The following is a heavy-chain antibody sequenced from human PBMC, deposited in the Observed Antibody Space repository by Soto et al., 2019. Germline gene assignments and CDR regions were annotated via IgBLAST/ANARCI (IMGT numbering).Heavy chain of an antibody. CDR3: AIPATSDFDY. D-gene: IGHD4-4*01. V-gene: IGHV4-4*02. J-gene: IGHJ4*02. Sequence: QVQLQESGPGLVKPSGTLSVTCAVSGGSISSSNWWTWVRQPPGKGLEWIGEIYHSGTTNYNPSLKRRVVTSGDRSRNHLSPTLSSVTAADTAVYYCAIPATSDFDYWGQGILVTVSS. CDR1: GGSISSSNW. CDR2: IYHSGTT.